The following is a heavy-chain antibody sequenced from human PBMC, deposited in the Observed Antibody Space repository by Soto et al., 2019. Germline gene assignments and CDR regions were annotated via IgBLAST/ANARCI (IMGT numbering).Heavy chain of an antibody. V-gene: IGHV1-18*01. CDR3: ARHHGPTTSENGFDP. Sequence: QVHLVQSGVEVKTPGASVKVSCQASGYTFFTYDISWVRQAPGQGLEWMGWISTYSGDTKYAQKFQGRVTMTTDTSTSTAYPELRSLRYDDTAVYYCARHHGPTTSENGFDPWGQGTLVTVSS. J-gene: IGHJ5*02. D-gene: IGHD5-12*01. CDR1: GYTFFTYD. CDR2: ISTYSGDT.